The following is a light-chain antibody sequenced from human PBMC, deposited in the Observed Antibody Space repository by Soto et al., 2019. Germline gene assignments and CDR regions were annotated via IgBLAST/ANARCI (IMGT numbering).Light chain of an antibody. CDR1: QSVSSSY. V-gene: IGKV3-20*01. Sequence: EIVLTQSPGTLSLSPGERATLSCRASQSVSSSYLAWYQQKPGQAPRLLIYGASSRATGIPDRFSGSGSGTHFTITISRLEPEDFAVYYCQQYGSSPYTFGQGTKREIK. CDR2: GAS. CDR3: QQYGSSPYT. J-gene: IGKJ2*01.